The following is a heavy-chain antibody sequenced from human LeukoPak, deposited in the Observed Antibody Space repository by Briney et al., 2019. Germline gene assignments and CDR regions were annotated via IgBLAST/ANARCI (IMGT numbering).Heavy chain of an antibody. CDR1: GGTFSSYA. D-gene: IGHD2-2*01. Sequence: SVKVSCKASGGTFSSYAISWVRQAPGQGLEWMGGIIPIFGTANYAQKFQGRVTITADKSTSTAYMELSSLRSEDTAVYYCARVLGYCSSTSCYGGVERYYYYYGMDVWGQGTTVTVSS. CDR3: ARVLGYCSSTSCYGGVERYYYYYGMDV. V-gene: IGHV1-69*06. CDR2: IIPIFGTA. J-gene: IGHJ6*02.